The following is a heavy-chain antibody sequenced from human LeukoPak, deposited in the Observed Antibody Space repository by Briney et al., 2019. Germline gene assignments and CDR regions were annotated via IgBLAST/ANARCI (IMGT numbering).Heavy chain of an antibody. D-gene: IGHD3-10*01. Sequence: SETLALTCTVSGGSISRYYWSWVRQPRGKGREWIGYIYYSGSTNYNPSLKSRVTISVDTSKNQFSLKLSSVTAADTAVYYCARAVYYGSTLDYWGQGTLVTVSS. CDR3: ARAVYYGSTLDY. CDR1: GGSISRYY. V-gene: IGHV4-59*01. CDR2: IYYSGST. J-gene: IGHJ4*02.